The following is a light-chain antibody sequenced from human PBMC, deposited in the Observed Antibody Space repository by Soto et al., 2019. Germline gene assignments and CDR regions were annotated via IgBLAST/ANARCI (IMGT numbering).Light chain of an antibody. Sequence: LTQPASVSGSPGQSITISCTGTSSDVGSYNLVSWYQQHPGKAPKLMIYEVTKRPSGVSNRFSGSKSGNTASLTISGLQAEDEADYYCCSYAGSSTFLYVFGTGTKVTVL. CDR3: CSYAGSSTFLYV. CDR1: SSDVGSYNL. CDR2: EVT. J-gene: IGLJ1*01. V-gene: IGLV2-23*02.